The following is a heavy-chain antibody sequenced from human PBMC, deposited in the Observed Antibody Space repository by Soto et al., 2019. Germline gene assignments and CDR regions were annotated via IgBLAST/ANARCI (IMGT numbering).Heavy chain of an antibody. D-gene: IGHD2-2*01. Sequence: QVQLVESGGGVVQPGRSLRLSCAASGFTFSSYAMHWVRQAPGKGLEWVAVISYDGSNKYYADSVKGRFTISRDNSNNTLYLQMNSLRAEDTDVYYCASWDIVVVPASNGMDVWGQGTTVTVAS. J-gene: IGHJ6*02. CDR3: ASWDIVVVPASNGMDV. CDR1: GFTFSSYA. CDR2: ISYDGSNK. V-gene: IGHV3-30-3*01.